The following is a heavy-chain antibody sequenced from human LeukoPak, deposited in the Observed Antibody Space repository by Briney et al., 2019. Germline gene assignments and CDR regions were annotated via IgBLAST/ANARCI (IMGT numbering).Heavy chain of an antibody. V-gene: IGHV3-23*01. CDR2: ISGRANSA. CDR3: AKRGELIAAAGMYYFDY. Sequence: GGSLRLSCAASGFTFSSYAMSWVRQAPGEGLEWVSTISGRANSAYYADSVKGRFTISRDNSKSTLYLQMNSLRAEDTAVYYCAKRGELIAAAGMYYFDYWGQGTLVTVSS. D-gene: IGHD6-13*01. J-gene: IGHJ4*02. CDR1: GFTFSSYA.